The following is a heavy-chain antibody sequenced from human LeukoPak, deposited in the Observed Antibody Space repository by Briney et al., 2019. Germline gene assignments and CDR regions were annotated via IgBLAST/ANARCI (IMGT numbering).Heavy chain of an antibody. CDR1: GFTFSRYA. J-gene: IGHJ4*02. D-gene: IGHD1-26*01. CDR3: LLRDLDY. Sequence: GSLRLSYAASGFTFSRYAMHWVRQAPGKGLEWVSGITYSGGSTYYSHSVKGRFAISRDNSRNTLYLQMNSLRAEDTAVYYCLLRDLDYWGQGTLVTVSS. V-gene: IGHV3-23*01. CDR2: ITYSGGST.